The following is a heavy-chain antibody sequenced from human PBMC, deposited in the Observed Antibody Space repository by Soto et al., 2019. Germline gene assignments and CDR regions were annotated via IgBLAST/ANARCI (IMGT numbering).Heavy chain of an antibody. CDR1: GGSISSGGYS. CDR3: ASGLVTTLHY. V-gene: IGHV4-30-2*01. D-gene: IGHD4-17*01. CDR2: IYHSGST. Sequence: QLQLQESGSGLVKPSQTLSLTCAVSGGSISSGGYSWSWIRQPPGKGLEWIGYIYHSGSTYYNPSLKSRVTLPVDTSKNQFSLKLSSVTAADTAVYYCASGLVTTLHYWGQGTLVTVSS. J-gene: IGHJ4*02.